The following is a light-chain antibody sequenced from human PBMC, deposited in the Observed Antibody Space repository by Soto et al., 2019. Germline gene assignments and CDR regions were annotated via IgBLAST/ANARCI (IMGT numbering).Light chain of an antibody. J-gene: IGKJ1*01. CDR2: GAS. CDR1: QSVSSSH. V-gene: IGKV3-20*01. CDR3: QQYGNSRT. Sequence: EIVLTQSPGTLSLSPGERATLSCRASQSVSSSHVAWYQQKLGQAPRLLIYGASRRATGIPDRFSGSGSGTDFTLTISRLEPDDLAVYFCQQYGNSRTFGQGTKVEIK.